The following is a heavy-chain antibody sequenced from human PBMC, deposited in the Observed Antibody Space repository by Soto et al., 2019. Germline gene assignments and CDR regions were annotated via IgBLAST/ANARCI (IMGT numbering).Heavy chain of an antibody. V-gene: IGHV3-30*18. J-gene: IGHJ4*02. D-gene: IGHD2-15*01. CDR2: ISYDGSNK. CDR1: GFTFSSYG. Sequence: QVQLVESGGGVVQPGRSLRLSCAASGFTFSSYGMHWVRQAPGKGLEWVAVISYDGSNKYYADSVKGRFTISRDNSKNTLYLQMNSLRAEDTAVYYCAKDSLLVVEAATGVIDYWGQGTLVTVSS. CDR3: AKDSLLVVEAATGVIDY.